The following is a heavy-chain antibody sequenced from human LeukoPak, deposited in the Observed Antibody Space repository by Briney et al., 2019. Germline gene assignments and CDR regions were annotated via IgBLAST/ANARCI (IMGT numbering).Heavy chain of an antibody. D-gene: IGHD3-3*01. CDR1: GYTFTSYD. V-gene: IGHV1-8*01. Sequence: GASVKVSRKASGYTFTSYDFSWVRQATGQRPEWMGWMSPNSGDTGYAQKFQDRVTMTRNTSISTAYMELSSLRSDDTAVYYCARGPYYDSWSGAGYWGQGTLVTVSS. CDR2: MSPNSGDT. J-gene: IGHJ4*02. CDR3: ARGPYYDSWSGAGY.